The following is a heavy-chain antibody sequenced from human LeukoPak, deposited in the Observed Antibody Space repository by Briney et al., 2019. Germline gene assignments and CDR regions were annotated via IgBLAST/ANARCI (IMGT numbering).Heavy chain of an antibody. J-gene: IGHJ4*02. V-gene: IGHV4-59*01. CDR1: GGCISSYY. CDR3: ARVRLVGYNYFDY. D-gene: IGHD2-15*01. CDR2: IYYSGST. Sequence: SETLSLTCTVSGGCISSYYWSWIRQPPGKGLEWIGYIYYSGSTNYNPSLKSRVTISVDTSKNQFSLKLSSVTAADTAVYYCARVRLVGYNYFDYWGQGTLVTVSS.